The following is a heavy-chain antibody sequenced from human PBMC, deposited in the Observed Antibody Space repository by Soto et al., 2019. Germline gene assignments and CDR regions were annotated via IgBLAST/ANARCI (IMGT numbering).Heavy chain of an antibody. CDR1: GYSFTSYW. D-gene: IGHD2-21*01. Sequence: PGESLKISCKVSGYSFTSYWISWLRQGPGKGLEWMGKIDPSDSYTNYNPSFQGHVTISADRSISTAYLQWSSLKASDTAIYYCARAHSAICSDCGMDVWGEGATATVSS. CDR2: IDPSDSYT. V-gene: IGHV5-10-1*01. J-gene: IGHJ6*04. CDR3: ARAHSAICSDCGMDV.